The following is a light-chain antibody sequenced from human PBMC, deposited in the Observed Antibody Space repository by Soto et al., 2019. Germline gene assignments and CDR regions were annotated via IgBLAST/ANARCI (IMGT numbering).Light chain of an antibody. Sequence: QSALTQPASVSGAPGQSITISCTGTSGDVGAYNYVSWYQQLPGKAPKLIIYDVTHRPSGVSDRFSGSKSGNTASLTISGLRAEDEADSYSNSYTGRSARYASGTGTNVTVL. J-gene: IGLJ1*01. V-gene: IGLV2-14*01. CDR2: DVT. CDR3: NSYTGRSARYA. CDR1: SGDVGAYNY.